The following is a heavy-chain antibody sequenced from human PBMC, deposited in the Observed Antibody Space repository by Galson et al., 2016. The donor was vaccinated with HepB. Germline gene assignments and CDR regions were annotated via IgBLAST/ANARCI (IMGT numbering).Heavy chain of an antibody. Sequence: SLRLSCASSEFTYSSAWMSWVRQTPGKGLEWVGRIKSKTEGGTTDYAAPVKGRFTISRGDSKNTLYLQMNSLKIEDTAVYYCSTEWAYYDLRNYYFDYWGLGTLVSVSS. D-gene: IGHD3-22*01. V-gene: IGHV3-15*01. CDR2: IKSKTEGGTT. CDR1: EFTYSSAW. J-gene: IGHJ4*02. CDR3: STEWAYYDLRNYYFDY.